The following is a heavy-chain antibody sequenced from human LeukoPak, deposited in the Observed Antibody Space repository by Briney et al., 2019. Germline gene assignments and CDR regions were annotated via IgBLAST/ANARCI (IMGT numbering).Heavy chain of an antibody. D-gene: IGHD5-12*01. J-gene: IGHJ4*02. CDR1: GFTFSDHY. Sequence: PGGSLRLSCAASGFTFSDHYMDWVSHAPGKGLEWVGGTRNKANSYTTEYAASVKGRFTISRDDSKNSLYLQMNSLKTEDTAVYYCARGPAGYVATIGGYFDYWGQGTLVTVSS. CDR2: TRNKANSYTT. CDR3: ARGPAGYVATIGGYFDY. V-gene: IGHV3-72*01.